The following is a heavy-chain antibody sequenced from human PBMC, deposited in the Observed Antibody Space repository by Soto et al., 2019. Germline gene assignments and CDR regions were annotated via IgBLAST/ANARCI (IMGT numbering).Heavy chain of an antibody. J-gene: IGHJ6*03. CDR2: INHSGST. CDR1: GGSFSGYY. D-gene: IGHD2-15*01. Sequence: QVQLQQWGAGLLKPSETLSLTCAVYGGSFSGYYWSWIRQPPGKGLEWIGEINHSGSTNYNPSLKSRVTISVDTSENQFSLKLSSVTAADTAVYYCARSGNSRGYCSGGSCSYYMDVWGKGTTVTVSS. V-gene: IGHV4-34*01. CDR3: ARSGNSRGYCSGGSCSYYMDV.